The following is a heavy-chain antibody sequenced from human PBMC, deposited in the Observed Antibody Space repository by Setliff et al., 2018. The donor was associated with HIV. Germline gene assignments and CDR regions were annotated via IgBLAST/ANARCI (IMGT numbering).Heavy chain of an antibody. J-gene: IGHJ4*02. V-gene: IGHV1-69*05. CDR3: ASGSGYCRNGDCYIGVHKNPDKYFYDY. CDR1: GATFSNSA. D-gene: IGHD2-8*01. Sequence: SVKVSCKASGATFSNSALTWVRQAPGQGLEWMGGSIPLFKTVNYAQKFQGRLTISTDELMTTAYMELSSLKSEDTAVYYCASGSGYCRNGDCYIGVHKNPDKYFYDYWGQGTLVTVPQ. CDR2: SIPLFKTV.